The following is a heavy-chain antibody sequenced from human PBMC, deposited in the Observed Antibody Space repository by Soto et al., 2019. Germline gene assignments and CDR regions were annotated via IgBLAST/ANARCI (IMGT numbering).Heavy chain of an antibody. CDR3: ARDIAAAGTNYYYGMDV. CDR2: IIPIFGTA. D-gene: IGHD6-13*01. CDR1: GGTFSSYA. V-gene: IGHV1-69*12. J-gene: IGHJ6*02. Sequence: QVQLVQSGAEVKKPGSSVKVSCKASGGTFSSYAISWVRQAPGQGLEWMGGIIPIFGTANYAQKFQGRVTITADESTSTADMELSSLRSEDTAVYYCARDIAAAGTNYYYGMDVWGQGTTVTVSS.